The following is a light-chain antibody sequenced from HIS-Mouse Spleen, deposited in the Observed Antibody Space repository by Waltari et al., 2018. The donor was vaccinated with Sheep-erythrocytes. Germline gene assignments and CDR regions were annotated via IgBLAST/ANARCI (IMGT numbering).Light chain of an antibody. V-gene: IGLV3-1*01. J-gene: IGLJ2*01. CDR1: KLGYKY. CDR2: QDS. Sequence: SYELTQPPSVSVSPGQTASITCSGDKLGYKYACWYHQKPGQSPVLVIYQDSKRPSGLPERFSGSNSGNTATLTISGTQAMDEADYYCQAWDSSTVVFGGGTKLTVL. CDR3: QAWDSSTVV.